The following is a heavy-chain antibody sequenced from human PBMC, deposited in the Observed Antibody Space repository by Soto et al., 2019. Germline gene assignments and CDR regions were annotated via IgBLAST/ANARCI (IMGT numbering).Heavy chain of an antibody. J-gene: IGHJ6*02. CDR2: IRSKAYGGTT. CDR1: GFTFGDYA. Sequence: AGGSLRLSCTASGFTFGDYAMSWFRQAPGKGLEWVGFIRSKAYGGTTEYAASVKGRFTISRDDSKSIAYLQMNSLKTEDTAVYYCTRAPPIAAAPVGMDVWGQGTTVTVSS. D-gene: IGHD6-13*01. V-gene: IGHV3-49*03. CDR3: TRAPPIAAAPVGMDV.